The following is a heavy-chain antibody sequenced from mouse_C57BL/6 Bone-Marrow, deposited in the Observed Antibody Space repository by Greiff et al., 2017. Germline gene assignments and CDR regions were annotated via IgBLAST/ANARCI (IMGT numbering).Heavy chain of an antibody. CDR1: GYTFTSSG. D-gene: IGHD2-3*01. V-gene: IGHV1-81*01. J-gene: IGHJ1*03. CDR3: ARSDDGDSYWYFDV. CDR2: IYPRSGNN. Sequence: VQVVESGAELARPGASVKLSCKASGYTFTSSGISWVKQRTGQGLEWIGEIYPRSGNNYYNEKFKGKATLTADKSSSTAYMELRSLTSEDSAVYFCARSDDGDSYWYFDVWGTGTTVTVSS.